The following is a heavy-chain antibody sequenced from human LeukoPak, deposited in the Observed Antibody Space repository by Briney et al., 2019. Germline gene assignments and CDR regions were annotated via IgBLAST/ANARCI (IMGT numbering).Heavy chain of an antibody. V-gene: IGHV5-51*01. CDR1: GDDFSRSW. Sequence: PGQSLKISCQVSGDDFSRSWIGWVRQVAGKGLDWMGIIFPEDSDTRYSPSFQGHATFSADKSTNTAYLHWDSLRASDTAICFCARPALPRYASTQPFGAWGQGTRVTVSS. J-gene: IGHJ5*02. CDR2: IFPEDSDT. D-gene: IGHD2-2*01. CDR3: ARPALPRYASTQPFGA.